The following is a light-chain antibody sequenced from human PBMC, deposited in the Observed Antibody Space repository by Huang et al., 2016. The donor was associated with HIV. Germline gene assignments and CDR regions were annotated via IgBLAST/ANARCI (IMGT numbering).Light chain of an antibody. V-gene: IGKV3-11*01. CDR2: GAS. CDR1: QSVNSY. CDR3: QQRKCWPPIT. Sequence: ETVLTQSPATLSLSPGERATLSCRASQSVNSYLAWYQQKPGQSPRLLIYGASNRDNSIPARYSGSGSGTYFTLTISSLEPEDFAVYYCQQRKCWPPITFGQGTRLEIK. J-gene: IGKJ5*01.